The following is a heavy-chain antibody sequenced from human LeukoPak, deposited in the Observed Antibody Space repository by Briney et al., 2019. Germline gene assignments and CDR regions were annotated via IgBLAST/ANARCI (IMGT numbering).Heavy chain of an antibody. V-gene: IGHV3-21*01. J-gene: IGHJ6*02. Sequence: GGSLRLSCAASGFTFSSYSMNWVRQAPGKGLEWVSSISSSSSYIYYADSVKGRFTISRDNAKNSLYLQMNSLRAEDTAVYYCGRGTKDIVVGVGATPYYYYGMDGWGQGATVTGSS. CDR1: GFTFSSYS. CDR2: ISSSSSYI. CDR3: GRGTKDIVVGVGATPYYYYGMDG. D-gene: IGHD2-15*01.